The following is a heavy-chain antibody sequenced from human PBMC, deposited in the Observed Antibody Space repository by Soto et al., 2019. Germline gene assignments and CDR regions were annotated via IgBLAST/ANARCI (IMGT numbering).Heavy chain of an antibody. Sequence: ASVKFSCKASGYTFTTYGLSWVRQAPGQGLEWMGWISSYNGNTKYGQKLQGRVTMTTDTSTNTAYMELTSLRSDDTAVYYCARVYGPLYFDYWGQGTLVTVSS. CDR1: GYTFTTYG. CDR3: ARVYGPLYFDY. D-gene: IGHD3-10*01. J-gene: IGHJ4*02. CDR2: ISSYNGNT. V-gene: IGHV1-18*01.